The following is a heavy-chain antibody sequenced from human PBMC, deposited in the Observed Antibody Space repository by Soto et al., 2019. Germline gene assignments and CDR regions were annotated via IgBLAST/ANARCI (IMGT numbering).Heavy chain of an antibody. D-gene: IGHD3-10*01. CDR1: GFTFSSYA. CDR3: ARASGGTNMVQGVIVTFLPTDY. Sequence: QVQLVESGGGVVQPGRSLRLSCAASGFTFSSYAMHWVRQAPGKGLEWVAVISYDGSNKYYADSVKGRFTISRDNSKNTLYLQMNSLRAEDTAVYYCARASGGTNMVQGVIVTFLPTDYWGQGTLVTVSS. J-gene: IGHJ4*02. CDR2: ISYDGSNK. V-gene: IGHV3-30-3*01.